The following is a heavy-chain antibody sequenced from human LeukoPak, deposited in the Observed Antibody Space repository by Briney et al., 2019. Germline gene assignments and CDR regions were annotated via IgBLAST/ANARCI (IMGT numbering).Heavy chain of an antibody. D-gene: IGHD3-22*01. Sequence: ASVKVSCKASGYTFTGYYMHWVRQAPGQGLEWMGWINPNSGGTNYAQKFQGRVTITTDESTSTAYMELSSLRSEDTAVYYCARGPQWLPLFYWGQGTLVTVSS. CDR1: GYTFTGYY. V-gene: IGHV1-2*02. CDR3: ARGPQWLPLFY. CDR2: INPNSGGT. J-gene: IGHJ4*02.